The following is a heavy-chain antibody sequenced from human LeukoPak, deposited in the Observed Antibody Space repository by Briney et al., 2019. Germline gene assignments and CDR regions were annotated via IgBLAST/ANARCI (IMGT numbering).Heavy chain of an antibody. V-gene: IGHV3-7*02. CDR1: GFTFSRYW. J-gene: IGHJ4*02. Sequence: PGGSLRLSCAASGFTFSRYWMSWVRQAPGKGLEWVANIKEDGTVKYYVESVKGRFTISRDNAKNSPCLQMNSLRAEDTAVYYCATSITMFDYWGQGTLVTVSS. CDR3: ATSITMFDY. D-gene: IGHD3-10*01. CDR2: IKEDGTVK.